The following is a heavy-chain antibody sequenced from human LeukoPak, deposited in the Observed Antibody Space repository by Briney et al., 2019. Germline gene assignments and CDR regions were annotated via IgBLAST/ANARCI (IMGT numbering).Heavy chain of an antibody. CDR1: GGSFSGYY. CDR3: ARGAADRNDYYYYIDV. D-gene: IGHD1-1*01. CDR2: INHSGST. V-gene: IGHV4-34*01. J-gene: IGHJ6*03. Sequence: PSETLSLTCAVYGGSFSGYYWSWIRQPPGKGLEWIGEINHSGSTNYNPSLKSRVTISVDTSKNQFSLRLKSVTAADTAVYYCARGAADRNDYYYYIDVWGNGTTVTVSS.